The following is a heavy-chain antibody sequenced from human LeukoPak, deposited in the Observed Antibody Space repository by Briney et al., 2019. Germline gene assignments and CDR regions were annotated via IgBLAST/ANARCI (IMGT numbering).Heavy chain of an antibody. CDR2: IYYSGST. V-gene: IGHV4-59*08. CDR1: GGSISSYY. Sequence: SETLSLTCTVSGGSISSYYWSWIRQPPGKGLEWIWYIYYSGSTNYNPSLKSRVTISVDTSKNQFSLKLSSVTAADTAVYYCARLNRPYYYDSSGYYEIWFDPWGQGTLVTVSS. J-gene: IGHJ5*02. CDR3: ARLNRPYYYDSSGYYEIWFDP. D-gene: IGHD3-22*01.